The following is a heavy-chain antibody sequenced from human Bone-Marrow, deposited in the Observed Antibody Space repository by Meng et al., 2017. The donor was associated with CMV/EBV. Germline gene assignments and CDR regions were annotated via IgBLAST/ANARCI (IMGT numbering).Heavy chain of an antibody. CDR2: ISSSGSTI. J-gene: IGHJ6*02. D-gene: IGHD3-3*01. Sequence: GESLKISCAASGFTFSSHEMNWVRQAPGKGLEWVSYISSSGSTIYYADSVKGRFTISRDNAKNSLYLQMNSLRAEDTAVYYCARDLYDFWSGYYSDYYYYYGMDVWGQGTTVTVSS. CDR3: ARDLYDFWSGYYSDYYYYYGMDV. V-gene: IGHV3-48*03. CDR1: GFTFSSHE.